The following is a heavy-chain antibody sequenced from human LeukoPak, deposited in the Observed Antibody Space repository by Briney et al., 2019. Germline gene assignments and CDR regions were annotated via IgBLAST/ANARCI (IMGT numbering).Heavy chain of an antibody. V-gene: IGHV3-9*01. CDR1: GFTFDDYA. CDR2: ISWNSGSI. J-gene: IGHJ3*02. Sequence: QPGRSLRLSCAASGFTFDDYAMHWVRQAPGKGLEWVSGISWNSGSIGYADSVKGRFTISRDNAKNSLYLQMNSLRAEDTALYYCARTRLRGSDWDAFDIWGQGTMVTVSS. CDR3: ARTRLRGSDWDAFDI. D-gene: IGHD1-26*01.